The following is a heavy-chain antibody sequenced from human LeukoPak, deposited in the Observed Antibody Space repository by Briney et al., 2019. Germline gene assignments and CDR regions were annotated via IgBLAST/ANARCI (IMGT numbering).Heavy chain of an antibody. CDR1: GYTLTELS. J-gene: IGHJ4*02. D-gene: IGHD6-6*01. Sequence: AAVKVSCKVSGYTLTELSMHWVRQAPGKGLEWMGGFDPEDGETIYAQKFQGRVTMTEDTSTDTAYMELSSLRSEDTAVYYCATPNSPYSSSQLDYWGQGTLVTVSS. V-gene: IGHV1-24*01. CDR2: FDPEDGET. CDR3: ATPNSPYSSSQLDY.